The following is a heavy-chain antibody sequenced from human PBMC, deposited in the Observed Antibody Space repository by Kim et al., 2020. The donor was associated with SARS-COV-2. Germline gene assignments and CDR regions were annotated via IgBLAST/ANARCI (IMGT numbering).Heavy chain of an antibody. V-gene: IGHV4-59*01. J-gene: IGHJ4*02. Sequence: SETLSLTCTVSGGSISSYYWSWIRQPPGKGLEWIGYIYYSGSTNYNPSLKSRVTISVDTSKNQFSLKLSSVTAADTAVYYCARGQGGWSYWGQGTLVTVSS. CDR2: IYYSGST. CDR3: ARGQGGWSY. CDR1: GGSISSYY. D-gene: IGHD3-16*01.